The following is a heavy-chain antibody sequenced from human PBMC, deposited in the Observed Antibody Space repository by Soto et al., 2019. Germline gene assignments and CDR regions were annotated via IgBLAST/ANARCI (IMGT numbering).Heavy chain of an antibody. CDR3: AKDPTSHDSSAQFDS. CDR1: GFSFNIVA. CDR2: ISGGGGST. D-gene: IGHD3-22*01. J-gene: IGHJ4*02. Sequence: GGSLRLSCAGSGFSFNIVAMNWFRQAPGQGLEWVSGISGGGGSTYYADSVKGRFTISRDNSNNTLYLQMNSLRAEDTAVYYCAKDPTSHDSSAQFDSWGQGT. V-gene: IGHV3-23*01.